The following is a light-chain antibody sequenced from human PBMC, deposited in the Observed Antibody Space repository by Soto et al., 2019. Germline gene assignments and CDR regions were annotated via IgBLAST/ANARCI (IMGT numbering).Light chain of an antibody. V-gene: IGLV2-23*03. J-gene: IGLJ1*01. CDR3: CSYAGSNTFV. Sequence: QSALTQPASVSGSPGQSITISCTGTSSDVGSYNLVSWYQQHPGKAPKLMIYEGSKRPSGVSNRFSGSKSGNTASLTISGLQAEDEADYYCCSYAGSNTFVFGTGTKVTV. CDR1: SSDVGSYNL. CDR2: EGS.